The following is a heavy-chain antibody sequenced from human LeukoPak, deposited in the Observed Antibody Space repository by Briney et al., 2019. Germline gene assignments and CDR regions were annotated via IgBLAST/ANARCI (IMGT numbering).Heavy chain of an antibody. Sequence: SETLSLTCAVYGGSFSGYYWSWIRQPPGKGLEWIWEINHSGSTNYNPSLKSRVTISVDTSKNQFSLKLSSVTAADTAVYYCARRRGRYCSGGSCYPFDFWGQGTLVTVSS. V-gene: IGHV4-34*01. D-gene: IGHD2-15*01. CDR1: GGSFSGYY. CDR2: INHSGST. CDR3: ARRRGRYCSGGSCYPFDF. J-gene: IGHJ4*02.